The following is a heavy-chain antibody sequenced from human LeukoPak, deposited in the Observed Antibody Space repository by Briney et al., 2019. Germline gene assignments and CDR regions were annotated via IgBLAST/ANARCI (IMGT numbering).Heavy chain of an antibody. CDR2: IYYSGST. V-gene: IGHV4-59*01. Sequence: SETLSLTCTVSGGSISSYYWSWIRQPPGKGLEWIGYIYYSGSTNYNPSLKSRVTISVDTSKNQFSLKLSPVTAADTAVYYCAREERAFDIWGQGTMVTVSS. D-gene: IGHD1-1*01. CDR3: AREERAFDI. J-gene: IGHJ3*02. CDR1: GGSISSYY.